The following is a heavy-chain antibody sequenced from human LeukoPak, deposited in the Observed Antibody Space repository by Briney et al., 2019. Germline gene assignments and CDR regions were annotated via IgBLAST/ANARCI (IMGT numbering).Heavy chain of an antibody. CDR3: ARVQAFFDWLLPLSY. V-gene: IGHV3-23*01. J-gene: IGHJ4*02. CDR2: ISGSGGST. D-gene: IGHD3-9*01. Sequence: GGSLRLSCAASGFTFSSYAMSWVRQAPGKGLEWVSAISGSGGSTYYADSVKGRFTISRDNSKNTLYLQMNSLRAEDTAVYYCARVQAFFDWLLPLSYWGQGTLVTVSS. CDR1: GFTFSSYA.